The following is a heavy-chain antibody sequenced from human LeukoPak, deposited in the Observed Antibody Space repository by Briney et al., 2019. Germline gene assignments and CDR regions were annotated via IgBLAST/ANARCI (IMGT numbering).Heavy chain of an antibody. V-gene: IGHV3-30-3*01. CDR3: ARVGGVPAAIFELRGAFDI. D-gene: IGHD2-2*01. Sequence: GGSLRLSCAATGFTFSSYAMHWVRQAPGKGLEWVAVISYDGSNKYYADSVKGRFTISRDNSKNTLYLQMNSLRAEDTAVYYCARVGGVPAAIFELRGAFDIWGQGTMVTVS. CDR2: ISYDGSNK. J-gene: IGHJ3*02. CDR1: GFTFSSYA.